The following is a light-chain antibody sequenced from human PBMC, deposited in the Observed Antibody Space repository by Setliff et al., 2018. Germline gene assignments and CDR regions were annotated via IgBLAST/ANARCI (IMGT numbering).Light chain of an antibody. J-gene: IGLJ2*01. V-gene: IGLV3-21*04. Sequence: SYELTQPPSVSVAPGKTARIPCGGNDIGSKGVHWYQQKPGQAPVLVIYYDRDRPSGIPERFSGSNSGDTATLTISRVEAGDEADYYCQVSDTRTDLLVLFGGGTKVTVL. CDR1: DIGSKG. CDR2: YDR. CDR3: QVSDTRTDLLVL.